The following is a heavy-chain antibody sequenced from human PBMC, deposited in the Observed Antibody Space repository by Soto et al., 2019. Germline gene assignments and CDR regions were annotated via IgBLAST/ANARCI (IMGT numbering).Heavy chain of an antibody. D-gene: IGHD1-26*01. CDR2: IYPGDSDT. V-gene: IGHV5-51*01. Sequence: PGESLKISCKGSGYSFTSNWIGWVRQLPGKGLEWMGIIYPGDSDTRYSPSFQGQVTISADKSISTAYLQWSSLKASDSAIYYCARQMGPIVGATFDYWGQGILVTVSS. CDR3: ARQMGPIVGATFDY. J-gene: IGHJ4*02. CDR1: GYSFTSNW.